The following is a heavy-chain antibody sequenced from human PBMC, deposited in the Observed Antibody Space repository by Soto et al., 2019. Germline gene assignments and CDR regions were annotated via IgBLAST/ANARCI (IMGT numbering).Heavy chain of an antibody. Sequence: GGSLRLSCVASGFMFDAYAMHWVRQVPGKGLEWVCSINGNSGVKDYADSVQGRFTISRDNVLNSLYLQMNSLRPEDTALYYCVKASGWGGSRHFDFWGQGTLVTVSS. CDR3: VKASGWGGSRHFDF. J-gene: IGHJ4*02. CDR1: GFMFDAYA. V-gene: IGHV3-9*01. D-gene: IGHD3-10*01. CDR2: INGNSGVK.